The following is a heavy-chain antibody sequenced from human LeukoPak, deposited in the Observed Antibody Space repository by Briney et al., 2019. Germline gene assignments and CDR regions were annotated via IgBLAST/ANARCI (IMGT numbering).Heavy chain of an antibody. CDR1: GFTFSSYS. D-gene: IGHD6-19*01. CDR3: AREGLIAVAGWFDP. V-gene: IGHV3-48*01. J-gene: IGHJ5*02. CDR2: ISSSSSTI. Sequence: PGGSLRLSCAASGFTFSSYSMNWVRQAPGKGLEWVSYISSSSSTIYYADSVKGRFTISRDNAKNSLYLQMNSLRAEDTAVYYCAREGLIAVAGWFDPWGQGTLVTVSS.